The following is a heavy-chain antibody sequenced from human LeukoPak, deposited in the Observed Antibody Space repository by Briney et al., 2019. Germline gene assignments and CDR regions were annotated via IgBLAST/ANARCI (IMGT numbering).Heavy chain of an antibody. V-gene: IGHV1-2*02. CDR2: INPNSGGT. CDR3: ARGGRYCSGGTCYFDY. J-gene: IGHJ4*02. CDR1: GYSFTGYY. D-gene: IGHD2-15*01. Sequence: ASVKVSCKASGYSFTGYYLHWVRQAPGQGLEWMGWINPNSGGTNYAQKFQGRVAMTRDTSISTAYMELSRLRSDDTAVYYCARGGRYCSGGTCYFDYWGQGTLVTVSS.